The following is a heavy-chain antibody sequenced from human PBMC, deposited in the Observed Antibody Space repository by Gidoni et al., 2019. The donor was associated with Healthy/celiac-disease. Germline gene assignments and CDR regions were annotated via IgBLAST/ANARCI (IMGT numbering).Heavy chain of an antibody. D-gene: IGHD6-19*01. Sequence: QVQLVQSGAEVKQPGSSVTVSCTASGCTFRSYAIRWVRQAPGQGLEWMGGIIPIFVTANYAQKFQGRVTITAEESTRTAYMELSSLRSEDTAVYYCARGLVAVAWTTPYDYWGQGTLVTVSS. CDR3: ARGLVAVAWTTPYDY. CDR1: GCTFRSYA. V-gene: IGHV1-69*01. CDR2: IIPIFVTA. J-gene: IGHJ4*02.